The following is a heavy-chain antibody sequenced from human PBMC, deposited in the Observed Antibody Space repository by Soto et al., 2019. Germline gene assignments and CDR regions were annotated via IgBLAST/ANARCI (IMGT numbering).Heavy chain of an antibody. CDR2: IYSGGST. CDR1: GFTVSSNY. V-gene: IGHV3-53*01. J-gene: IGHJ6*02. Sequence: EVQLVESGGGLIQPGGSLRLSCAASGFTVSSNYMSWVRQAPGKGLEWVSVIYSGGSTYYADSVKGRFTISRDNSXNTLYLQMNSLRAEDTAVYYCARDLVTTNYYYGMDVWGQGTTVTVSS. D-gene: IGHD3-16*02. CDR3: ARDLVTTNYYYGMDV.